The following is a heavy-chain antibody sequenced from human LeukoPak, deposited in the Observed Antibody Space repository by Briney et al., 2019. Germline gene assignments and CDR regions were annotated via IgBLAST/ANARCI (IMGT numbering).Heavy chain of an antibody. CDR1: GFSFSSYA. V-gene: IGHV3-23*01. CDR2: ITGSDGRT. J-gene: IGHJ3*02. Sequence: PGGSLRLSCAASGFSFSSYAMSWVRQAPGKGLEWVSYITGSDGRTRYPDSVKGRLTISRDNSKNMLYLQMNNLRAEDTAVYYCARDRRFPDDVFDIWGQGTMVTVSS. CDR3: ARDRRFPDDVFDI. D-gene: IGHD2-21*01.